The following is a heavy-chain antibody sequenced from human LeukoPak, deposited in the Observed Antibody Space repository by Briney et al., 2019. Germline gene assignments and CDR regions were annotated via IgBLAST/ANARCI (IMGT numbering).Heavy chain of an antibody. J-gene: IGHJ4*02. D-gene: IGHD6-13*01. CDR1: GGSFSGYY. Sequence: PSETLSLTCAVYGGSFSGYYWSWIRQPPGKGLEWIGEINHSGSTNYNPSLKSRVTISVDTSKNQFSLKLSSVTAADTAVYYRARVTGYSSSWPLYFDYWGQGTLVTVSS. CDR3: ARVTGYSSSWPLYFDY. CDR2: INHSGST. V-gene: IGHV4-34*01.